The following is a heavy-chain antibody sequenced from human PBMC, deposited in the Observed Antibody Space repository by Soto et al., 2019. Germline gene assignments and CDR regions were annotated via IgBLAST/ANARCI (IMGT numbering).Heavy chain of an antibody. D-gene: IGHD2-15*01. J-gene: IGHJ3*02. CDR2: INPSGDAT. CDR3: ERSHCSGGSCYLGAFDI. CDR1: GYTFINFF. V-gene: IGHV1-46*01. Sequence: ASVKVSCKASGYTFINFFIHWVRQAPGQGFEWVGIINPSGDATTYPQKFQGRVTMTRDTSTSTVYMDVSSLRFDDTAVYYCERSHCSGGSCYLGAFDIWGPGPMVTAS.